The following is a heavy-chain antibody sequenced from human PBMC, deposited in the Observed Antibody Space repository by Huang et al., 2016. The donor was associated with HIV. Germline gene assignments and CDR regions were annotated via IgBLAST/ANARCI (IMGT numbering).Heavy chain of an antibody. J-gene: IGHJ4*02. CDR2: IHPGDSDP. CDR3: ARWMSSGSYYYFDF. V-gene: IGHV5-51*01. CDR1: ENNFNTYW. D-gene: IGHD1-26*01. Sequence: ELQLVQSGAEVKKPGESLKISCKGSENNFNTYWIGWVRQMPGKGLEWIGIIHPGDSDPRYSPSFRGQFTFAADKSINTAYLQWTYLKASDTAMYYCARWMSSGSYYYFDFWGQGTLVTVSS.